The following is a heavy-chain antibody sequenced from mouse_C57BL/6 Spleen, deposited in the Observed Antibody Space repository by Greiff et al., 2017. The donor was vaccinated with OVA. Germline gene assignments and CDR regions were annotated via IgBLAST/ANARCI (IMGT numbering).Heavy chain of an antibody. V-gene: IGHV5-6*01. J-gene: IGHJ4*01. CDR1: GFTFSSYG. D-gene: IGHD3-2*02. CDR2: ISSGGSYT. CDR3: ARHGSSGYDAMDY. Sequence: EVQRVESGGDLVKPGGSLKLSCAASGFTFSSYGMSWVRQTPDKRLEWVATISSGGSYTYYPDSVKGRFTISRDNAKNTLYLQMSSLKSEDTAMYYCARHGSSGYDAMDYWGQGTSVTVSS.